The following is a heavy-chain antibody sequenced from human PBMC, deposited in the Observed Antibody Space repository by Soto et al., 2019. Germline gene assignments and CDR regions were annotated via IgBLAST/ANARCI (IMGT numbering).Heavy chain of an antibody. CDR3: ARHPYSAPYIVVVATAIVLDAFDI. J-gene: IGHJ3*02. Sequence: SETLSLTCTVSGGSISSSSYYWGWLRQPPGKGIERIGILYYSGSTFYNPSLKSRVTISVDTSKNQLSLKLGSVTASDTAVYYCARHPYSAPYIVVVATAIVLDAFDIWGQGTMVTVTS. CDR1: GGSISSSSYY. D-gene: IGHD2-2*01. CDR2: LYYSGST. V-gene: IGHV4-39*01.